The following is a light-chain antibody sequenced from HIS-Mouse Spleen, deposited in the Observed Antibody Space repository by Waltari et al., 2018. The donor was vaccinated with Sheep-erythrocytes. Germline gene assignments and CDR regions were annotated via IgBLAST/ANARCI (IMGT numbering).Light chain of an antibody. CDR3: SSYTSSSSYV. Sequence: QSALTQPASVSGSPGQSITIPCPGTSSDVGCYNYVSWYQQPPGKAPKLMIYDVSNRPSGVSNRFSGSKSGNTASLTISGLQAEDEADYYCSSYTSSSSYVFGTGTKVTVL. CDR2: DVS. V-gene: IGLV2-14*03. J-gene: IGLJ1*01. CDR1: SSDVGCYNY.